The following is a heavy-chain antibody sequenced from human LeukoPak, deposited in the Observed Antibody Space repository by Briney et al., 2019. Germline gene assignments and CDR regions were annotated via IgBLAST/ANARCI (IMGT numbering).Heavy chain of an antibody. CDR2: IYYSGST. CDR1: GGSISSSSYY. D-gene: IGHD2-15*01. J-gene: IGHJ4*02. V-gene: IGHV4-39*07. CDR3: ARDGIGYCSGGSCYLGQGYLVDSGIDY. Sequence: PSETLSLTCTVSGGSISSSSYYWGWIRQPPGKGLEWIGSIYYSGSTYYNPSLKSRVTISVNTSKNQFSLKLISLTATDTAVYYCARDGIGYCSGGSCYLGQGYLVDSGIDYWGQGTLVTVSS.